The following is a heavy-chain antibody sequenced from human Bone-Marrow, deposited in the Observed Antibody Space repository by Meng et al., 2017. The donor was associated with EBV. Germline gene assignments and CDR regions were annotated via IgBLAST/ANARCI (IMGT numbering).Heavy chain of an antibody. D-gene: IGHD3-10*01. Sequence: QVLQQQWGAGLLKPSEPLSLTCADYGGSFREYYWGWIRQPPGKGLEWIGEINHSGGTNYSPSLESRVTISVDTSKNQLSLKLISVTAADTAVYYCARGGMSHYYGSASHDYWGQGTLVTVSS. CDR1: GGSFREYY. CDR3: ARGGMSHYYGSASHDY. J-gene: IGHJ4*02. CDR2: INHSGGT. V-gene: IGHV4-34*01.